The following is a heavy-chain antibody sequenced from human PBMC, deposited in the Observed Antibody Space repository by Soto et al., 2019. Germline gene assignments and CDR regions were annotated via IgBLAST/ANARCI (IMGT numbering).Heavy chain of an antibody. CDR3: ARDLGPVAFDI. CDR2: ISSSSSYI. J-gene: IGHJ3*02. Sequence: GGSLRLSCAASGFTFSIYSMNWVRQAPGKGLEWVSSISSSSSYIYYADSVKGRFTISRDNAKNSLYLQMNSLRAEDTAVYYCARDLGPVAFDIWGQGTMVTVSS. CDR1: GFTFSIYS. V-gene: IGHV3-21*01.